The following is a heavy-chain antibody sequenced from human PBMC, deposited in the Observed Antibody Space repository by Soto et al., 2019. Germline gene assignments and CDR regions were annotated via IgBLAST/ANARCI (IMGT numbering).Heavy chain of an antibody. V-gene: IGHV3-23*01. CDR1: GFTFSSYA. D-gene: IGHD2-2*01. Sequence: EVQLLESGGGLVQPGGSLRLSCAASGFTFSSYAMSWVRQAPGKGLEWVSAISGSGGSTYYADSVKGRFTISRDNSKNTLYRQMNSLRAEDTAVYYCAKDPPSWCSSTSCYGGGFNWFDPWGQGTLVTVSS. J-gene: IGHJ5*02. CDR3: AKDPPSWCSSTSCYGGGFNWFDP. CDR2: ISGSGGST.